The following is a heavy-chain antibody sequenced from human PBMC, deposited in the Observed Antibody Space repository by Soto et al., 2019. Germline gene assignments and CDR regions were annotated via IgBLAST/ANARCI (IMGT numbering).Heavy chain of an antibody. D-gene: IGHD6-13*01. CDR3: ARDEQDSYYYYGMDV. CDR2: IYYSGST. Sequence: SETLSLTCTVSGGSVSSGSYYWSWIRQPPGKGLEWIGYIYYSGSTNYNPSLKSRVTISVDTSKNQFSLKLSSVTAADTAVYYCARDEQDSYYYYGMDVWCQGTTVTVSS. CDR1: GGSVSSGSYY. V-gene: IGHV4-61*01. J-gene: IGHJ6*02.